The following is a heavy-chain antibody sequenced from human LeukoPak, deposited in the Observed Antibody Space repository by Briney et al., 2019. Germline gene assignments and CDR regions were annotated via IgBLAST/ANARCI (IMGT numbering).Heavy chain of an antibody. J-gene: IGHJ4*02. CDR1: GGTFSSYA. Sequence: SVKVSCKASGGTFSSYAISWVRRTPGQGLEWMGRIIPIFGTANYAQKFQGRVTITTDESTSTAYMELSSLRSEDTAVYYCARERLAAAGPTHYWGQGTLVTVSS. D-gene: IGHD6-13*01. V-gene: IGHV1-69*05. CDR2: IIPIFGTA. CDR3: ARERLAAAGPTHY.